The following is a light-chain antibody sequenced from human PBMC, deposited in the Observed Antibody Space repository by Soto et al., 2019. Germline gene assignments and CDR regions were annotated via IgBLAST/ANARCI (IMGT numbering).Light chain of an antibody. CDR3: SSYAGSNNFPYV. Sequence: QSALTQPPSASGSPGQSVTISCTGTSSDVGSYNYVSWYQQHPGKAPKLMIYEVSKRPSGVPDRFSGSKSGNTASLTVSGHQAADEADYYCSSYAGSNNFPYVFGTGTKLTVL. J-gene: IGLJ1*01. CDR2: EVS. CDR1: SSDVGSYNY. V-gene: IGLV2-8*01.